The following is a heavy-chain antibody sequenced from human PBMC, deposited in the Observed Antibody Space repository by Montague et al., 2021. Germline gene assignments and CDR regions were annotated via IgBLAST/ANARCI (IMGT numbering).Heavy chain of an antibody. CDR3: ARENWGSGRAVDI. D-gene: IGHD3-10*01. CDR2: ISGKSSYI. V-gene: IGHV3-21*04. J-gene: IGHJ3*02. CDR1: DFTSSSYT. Sequence: SLRRYCAAFDFTSSSYTINWVRQAQGKGLEWVSYISGKSSYIYYAASMKGRFTISRDNAKNSLFLQMNSLRAEDTAVYYCARENWGSGRAVDIGGQGTMVTVSS.